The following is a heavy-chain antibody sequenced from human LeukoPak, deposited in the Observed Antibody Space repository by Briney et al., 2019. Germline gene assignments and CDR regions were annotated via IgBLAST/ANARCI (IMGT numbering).Heavy chain of an antibody. J-gene: IGHJ2*01. CDR1: GGSISGYY. CDR2: INHSGST. Sequence: SETLSLTCSVSGGSISGYYWSWIRQPPGKGLEWIGEINHSGSTNYNPSLKSRVTISVDTSKNQFSLKLSSVTAADTAVYYCARGHWYFDLWGRGTLVTVSS. CDR3: ARGHWYFDL. V-gene: IGHV4-34*01.